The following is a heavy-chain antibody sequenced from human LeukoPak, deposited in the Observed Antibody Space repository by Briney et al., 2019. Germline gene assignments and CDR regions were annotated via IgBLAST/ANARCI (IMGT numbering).Heavy chain of an antibody. V-gene: IGHV3-30-3*01. CDR2: ISYDGSNK. Sequence: GGSLRLSCAASGFTFSSYAMHWVRQAPGKGLEWVAVISYDGSNKYYADSVKGRFTISRDNSKNTLYLQMNSLRAEDTAVYYCARARDIVVVPAAHMLSGIWGQGTMVTVSS. CDR1: GFTFSSYA. D-gene: IGHD2-2*01. CDR3: ARARDIVVVPAAHMLSGI. J-gene: IGHJ3*02.